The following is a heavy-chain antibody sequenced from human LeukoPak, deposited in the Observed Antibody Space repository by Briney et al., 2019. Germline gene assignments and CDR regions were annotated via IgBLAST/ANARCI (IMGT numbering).Heavy chain of an antibody. J-gene: IGHJ4*02. CDR3: CSVIIDGYFDY. CDR1: GGTFSSYA. CDR2: IIPIFGTA. Sequence: SVKVSCKASGGTFSSYAISWVRQAPGQGLEWMGRIIPIFGTANYAQKFQGRVTITTDESTSTAYMELSSLKSEDTAVYYCCSVIIDGYFDYWGQGTLVTVSS. D-gene: IGHD3-3*01. V-gene: IGHV1-69*05.